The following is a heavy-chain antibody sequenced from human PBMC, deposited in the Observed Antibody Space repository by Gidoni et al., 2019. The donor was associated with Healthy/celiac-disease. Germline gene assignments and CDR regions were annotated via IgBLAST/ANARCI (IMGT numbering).Heavy chain of an antibody. J-gene: IGHJ6*03. CDR3: ARTSTSYYYYMDV. V-gene: IGHV1-69*01. Sequence: QVQLVQSGAEVKKPGSSVKVSCNASGGTFSSYAISWVRQAPGQGLEWMGGIIPIFGTANYAQKFQGRVTITADESTSTAYMERSSLRSEDTAVYYCARTSTSYYYYMDVWGKGTTVTVSS. CDR1: GGTFSSYA. D-gene: IGHD3-16*01. CDR2: IIPIFGTA.